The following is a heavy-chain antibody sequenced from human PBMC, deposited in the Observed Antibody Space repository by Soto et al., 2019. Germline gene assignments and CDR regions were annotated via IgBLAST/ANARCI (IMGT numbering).Heavy chain of an antibody. CDR2: IRSKANSYAT. CDR3: TMGLLWFGAY. D-gene: IGHD3-10*01. Sequence: EVQLVESGGGLVQPGGSLKLSCAASGFTFSGSAMHWVRQASGKGLEWVGRIRSKANSYATAYAASVKGRFTISRDDSKNTAYLQMNSLKTEDTAVYYCTMGLLWFGAYWGRGTLVTVSS. J-gene: IGHJ4*02. CDR1: GFTFSGSA. V-gene: IGHV3-73*02.